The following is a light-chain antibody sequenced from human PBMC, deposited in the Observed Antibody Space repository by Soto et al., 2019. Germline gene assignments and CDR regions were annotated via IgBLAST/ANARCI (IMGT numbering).Light chain of an antibody. CDR1: SGHSNFI. CDR2: VELSGSY. Sequence: QSVLTQSSSASASLGYSVKLTCTLSSGHSNFIIDWHQQQPGKAPRHLMKVELSGSYHKGSGVPDRFSGSSSGADRYLTISKVEFEDESYYYCETWDSNASVFGGGTKVTVL. V-gene: IGLV4-60*02. CDR3: ETWDSNASV. J-gene: IGLJ6*01.